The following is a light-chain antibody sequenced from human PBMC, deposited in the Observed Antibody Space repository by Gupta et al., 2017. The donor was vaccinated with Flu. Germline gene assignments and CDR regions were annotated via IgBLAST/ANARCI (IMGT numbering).Light chain of an antibody. CDR1: ETISNY. J-gene: IGKJ2*01. Sequence: GDRVTITCRANETISNYVHGYKQTPGRAPKLLIELATRLQAGGPPRVSGRGSGTDSTLISNSLQPEDLAADHCEQGYTNPYTFGQETKVDI. CDR3: EQGYTNPYT. V-gene: IGKV1-39*01. CDR2: LAT.